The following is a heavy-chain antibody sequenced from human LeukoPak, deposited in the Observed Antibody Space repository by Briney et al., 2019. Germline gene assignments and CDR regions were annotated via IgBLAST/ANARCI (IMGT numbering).Heavy chain of an antibody. D-gene: IGHD6-19*01. V-gene: IGHV3-23*01. J-gene: IGHJ4*02. CDR1: GFTFSSYA. Sequence: PGGSLRLSCAASGFTFSSYAMSWVCQAPGKGLGWVSAISGSGGSTYYADSVKGRFTISRDNSKNTLYLQMNSLRAEDTAVYYCAKAPMAVAGHGGDYWGQGTLVTVSS. CDR2: ISGSGGST. CDR3: AKAPMAVAGHGGDY.